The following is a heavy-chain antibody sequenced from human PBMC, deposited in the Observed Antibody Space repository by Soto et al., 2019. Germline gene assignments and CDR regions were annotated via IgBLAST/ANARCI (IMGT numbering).Heavy chain of an antibody. V-gene: IGHV5-51*01. CDR2: IYPGDSKT. CDR3: ARFEDSVVAPEY. D-gene: IGHD2-15*01. Sequence: KPGKGLEWMGMIYPGDSKTKYSPSFQGQVTISGDKSISTAYLQWSSLKASDTAMYYCARFEDSVVAPEYWGHGSLVT. J-gene: IGHJ4*01.